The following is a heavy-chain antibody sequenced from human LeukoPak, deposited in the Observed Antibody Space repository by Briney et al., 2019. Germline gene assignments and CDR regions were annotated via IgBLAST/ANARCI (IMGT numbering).Heavy chain of an antibody. V-gene: IGHV3-73*01. CDR2: IRSKANSYAT. CDR1: GFTFSGSA. Sequence: PGGSLKLSCAASGFTFSGSAMHWVRQASGKGLEWVGRIRSKANSYATAYAASVKGRFTISRDDSKNTAYLQMNSLKTEDTAVYYCTTERSSRYPNWFDPWGQGTLVTVSS. CDR3: TTERSSRYPNWFDP. J-gene: IGHJ5*02. D-gene: IGHD6-13*01.